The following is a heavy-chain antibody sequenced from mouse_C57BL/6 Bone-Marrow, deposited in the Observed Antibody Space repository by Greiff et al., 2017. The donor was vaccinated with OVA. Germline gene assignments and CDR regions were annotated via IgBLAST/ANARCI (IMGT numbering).Heavy chain of an antibody. Sequence: QVQLQQPGAELVKPGASVKMSCKASGYTFTSYWITWVKQRPGQGLEWIGDIYPGSGSTNYNEKFKSKATLTVDTSSSTAYMQLSSLTSEDSAVYYCARRSGYLDYFDYWGQGTTLTVSS. CDR3: ARRSGYLDYFDY. D-gene: IGHD3-1*01. V-gene: IGHV1-55*01. CDR2: IYPGSGST. J-gene: IGHJ2*01. CDR1: GYTFTSYW.